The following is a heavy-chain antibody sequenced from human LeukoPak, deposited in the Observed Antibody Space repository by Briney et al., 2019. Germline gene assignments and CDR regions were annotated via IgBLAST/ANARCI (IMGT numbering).Heavy chain of an antibody. CDR3: ARVSPNYYDSNGCDT. V-gene: IGHV1-18*01. D-gene: IGHD3-22*01. CDR1: GYTFTSYG. CDR2: ISAYNGNT. J-gene: IGHJ5*02. Sequence: ASVKVSCKASGYTFTSYGISWVRQAPGQGLEWMGWISAYNGNTNYAQKLQGRVTMTTDTSTSTAYMELRSLRSDDTAVYYCARVSPNYYDSNGCDTWGQGTLVTVSS.